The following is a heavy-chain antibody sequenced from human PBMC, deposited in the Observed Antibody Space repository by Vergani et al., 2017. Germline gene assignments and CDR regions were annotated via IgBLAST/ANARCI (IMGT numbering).Heavy chain of an antibody. V-gene: IGHV4-34*01. D-gene: IGHD2-8*01. Sequence: QAQLQQWGAGLLKPSETLSLTCAIYGGSFNDYWWTWIPQPPGKGLEWIGEIRHDGITHYSPSLKSRVTISIDTSMHQFSLNLRSVTAADTAVYYCAREGYCTNGVCFTLFDVWGQGALVTVSS. J-gene: IGHJ4*02. CDR3: AREGYCTNGVCFTLFDV. CDR2: IRHDGIT. CDR1: GGSFNDYW.